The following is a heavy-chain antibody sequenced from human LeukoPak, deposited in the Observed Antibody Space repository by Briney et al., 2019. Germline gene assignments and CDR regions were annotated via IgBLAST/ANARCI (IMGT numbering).Heavy chain of an antibody. CDR3: ARGIDILTGYGGDAFDI. D-gene: IGHD3-9*01. CDR2: ISSSSSYI. CDR1: GFTFDDYA. V-gene: IGHV3-21*04. J-gene: IGHJ3*02. Sequence: PGRSLRLSCAASGFTFDDYAMHWVRQAPGKGLEWVSSISSSSSYIYYADSVKGRFTISRDNAKNSLYLQMNSLRAEDTAVYYCARGIDILTGYGGDAFDIWGQGTMVTVSS.